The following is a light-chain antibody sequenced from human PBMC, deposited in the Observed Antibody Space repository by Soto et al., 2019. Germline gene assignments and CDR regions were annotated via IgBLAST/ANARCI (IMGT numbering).Light chain of an antibody. V-gene: IGLV2-23*01. J-gene: IGLJ1*01. CDR2: EGI. Sequence: QSALTQPASVSGSPGQSITISCSGTSSSIGGYNVVSWYQQHPGTAPKVIVYEGIKRPSGVSDRFSGSTSGSTASLTISGLQAEDEAEYFCCSYVGATTYVFGSGTKLTVL. CDR1: SSSIGGYNV. CDR3: CSYVGATTYV.